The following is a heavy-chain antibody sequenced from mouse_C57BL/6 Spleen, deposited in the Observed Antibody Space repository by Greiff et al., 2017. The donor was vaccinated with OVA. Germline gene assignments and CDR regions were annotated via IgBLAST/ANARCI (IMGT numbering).Heavy chain of an antibody. CDR1: GYTFTEYT. V-gene: IGHV1-62-2*01. CDR3: ARHEVDPPGLDY. Sequence: QVQLQQSGAELVKPGALVKLSCKASGYTFTEYTIHWVKQRSGQGLEWIGWFYPGSGSIKYDEKFKGKATLTADQSSSTDYMELSSLTSEDSAVDFGARHEVDPPGLDYWGQGTTLTVSS. CDR2: FYPGSGSI. J-gene: IGHJ2*01.